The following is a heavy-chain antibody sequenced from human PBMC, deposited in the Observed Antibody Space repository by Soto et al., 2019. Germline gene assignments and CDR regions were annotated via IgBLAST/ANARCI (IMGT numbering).Heavy chain of an antibody. CDR2: ISAYNGNT. CDR1: GYTFTSYG. Sequence: QVQLVQSGAEVKKPGASVKVSCKASGYTFTSYGISWVRQAPGQGLEWMGWISAYNGNTNYAQKLQGRVTMTTDITTSTAYMELRSLISDDTAVHYFAREMGSGWTDYWGQGTLVTVSS. D-gene: IGHD6-19*01. J-gene: IGHJ4*02. CDR3: AREMGSGWTDY. V-gene: IGHV1-18*01.